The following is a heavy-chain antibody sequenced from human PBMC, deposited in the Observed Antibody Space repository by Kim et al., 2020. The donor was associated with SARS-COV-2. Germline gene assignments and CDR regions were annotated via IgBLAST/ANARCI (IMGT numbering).Heavy chain of an antibody. CDR2: IYPGESDT. CDR1: GYSFTTHW. V-gene: IGHV5-51*01. CDR3: ARASDYSSGGSCYDY. D-gene: IGHD2-15*01. J-gene: IGHJ4*02. Sequence: GESLKISCKASGYSFTTHWIGWVRQMPGKGLEWMGIIYPGESDTRYSPSFQGQVTISADNYIGTAYLQWSRLRASDTAMYYCARASDYSSGGSCYDYWGQGTLLNVSS.